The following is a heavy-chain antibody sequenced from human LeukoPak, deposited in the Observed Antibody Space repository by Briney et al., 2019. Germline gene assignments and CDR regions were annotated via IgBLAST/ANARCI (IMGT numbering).Heavy chain of an antibody. CDR1: GYTFASYY. CDR3: ARTRLPQKDYFDY. CDR2: INPSGGST. D-gene: IGHD5-12*01. J-gene: IGHJ4*02. Sequence: ASVKVSFKASGYTFASYYMHWVRQAPGQGLEWMGIINPSGGSTSYAQKFQGRVTMTRGMSTSTVYMELSSLRSEDTAVYYCARTRLPQKDYFDYWGQGTLVTVSS. V-gene: IGHV1-46*01.